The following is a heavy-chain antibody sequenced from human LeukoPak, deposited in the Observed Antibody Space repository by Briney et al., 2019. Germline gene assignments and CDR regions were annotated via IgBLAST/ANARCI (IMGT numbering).Heavy chain of an antibody. CDR3: ARRGIAAAGKDY. J-gene: IGHJ4*02. V-gene: IGHV4-34*01. D-gene: IGHD6-13*01. CDR2: INHSGST. CDR1: GGSFSGYY. Sequence: PSETLSLTCAVYGGSFSGYYWSWIRQPPGKGLEWIGEINHSGSTNYNPSLKSRVTISVDTSKNQFSLKLSSVTAADTAVYYCARRGIAAAGKDYWGQGTLVTVSS.